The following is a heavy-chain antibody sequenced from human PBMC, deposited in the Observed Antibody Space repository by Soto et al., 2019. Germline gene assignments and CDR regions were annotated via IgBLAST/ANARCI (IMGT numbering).Heavy chain of an antibody. CDR3: ARLSTNYDFWSGYYLGYMDV. CDR2: IYYSGST. Sequence: SETLSLTCTVSGGSISSGGYYWSWIRQHPGKGLEWIGYIYYSGSTYYNPSLKSRVTISVDTSKNQFSLKLSSVTAADTAVYYCARLSTNYDFWSGYYLGYMDVWGKGTTVTVSS. J-gene: IGHJ6*03. V-gene: IGHV4-31*03. CDR1: GGSISSGGYY. D-gene: IGHD3-3*01.